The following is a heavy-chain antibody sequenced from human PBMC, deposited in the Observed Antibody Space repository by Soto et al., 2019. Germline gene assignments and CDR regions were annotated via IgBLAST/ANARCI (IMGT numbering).Heavy chain of an antibody. Sequence: QLQLQESGPGLVKPSETLSLTCTVSGGSISSSSYYWGWIRQPPGKGLEWIGSIYYSGSTYYNPSLNIRVTISVDTSMNQFSPKLSSVTAADTAVYYCARHTPAISISDHWGQGTLVTVSS. CDR2: IYYSGST. CDR1: GGSISSSSYY. D-gene: IGHD2-15*01. V-gene: IGHV4-39*01. CDR3: ARHTPAISISDH. J-gene: IGHJ4*02.